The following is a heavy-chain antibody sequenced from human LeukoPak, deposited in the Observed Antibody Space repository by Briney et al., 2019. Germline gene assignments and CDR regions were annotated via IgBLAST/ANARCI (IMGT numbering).Heavy chain of an antibody. D-gene: IGHD1-26*01. CDR3: ARSLVGATSKEFDY. V-gene: IGHV1-8*01. Sequence: ASVKVSCKASGYTFTSYDINWVRQATGQGLEWMGWMNPNSGNTGYAQKFQGRVTMTRNTSISTAYMELSSLRSEDTAVYYCARSLVGATSKEFDYWGQGTLVTVSS. CDR2: MNPNSGNT. CDR1: GYTFTSYD. J-gene: IGHJ4*02.